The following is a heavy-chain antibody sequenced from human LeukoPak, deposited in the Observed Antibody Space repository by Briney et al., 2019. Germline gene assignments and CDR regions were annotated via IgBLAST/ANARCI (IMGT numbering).Heavy chain of an antibody. CDR1: GFTFDDYA. D-gene: IGHD3-10*01. V-gene: IGHV3-9*01. Sequence: GGSLRLSCAASGFTFDDYAMHWVRQAPGKGLEWVSGIGWNSSGIGYADSVKGRFTISGDNAKKSLYLQMNSLRAEDTALYYCAKGGLAYGSGSYYNLLESWGQGTMVTVSS. CDR3: AKGGLAYGSGSYYNLLES. CDR2: IGWNSSGI. J-gene: IGHJ4*02.